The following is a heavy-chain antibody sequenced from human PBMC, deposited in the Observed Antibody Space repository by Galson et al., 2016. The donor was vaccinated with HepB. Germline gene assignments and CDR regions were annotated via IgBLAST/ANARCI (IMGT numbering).Heavy chain of an antibody. CDR3: AKDGCTSTSCYSY. J-gene: IGHJ4*02. D-gene: IGHD2-2*01. V-gene: IGHV3-66*01. CDR1: GFTVSSNC. CDR2: ICDGGSA. Sequence: SLRLSCAASGFTVSSNCMSWVRQAPGKGLEWVSLICDGGSAYYTDSVKARFTISRDNSKNTLYLQMSSLRADDSAVYYCAKDGCTSTSCYSYWGQGTLVTVSS.